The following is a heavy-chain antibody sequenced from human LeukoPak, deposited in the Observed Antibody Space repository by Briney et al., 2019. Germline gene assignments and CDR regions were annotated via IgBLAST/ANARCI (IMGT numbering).Heavy chain of an antibody. V-gene: IGHV4-31*03. CDR1: GGSISSGGYY. Sequence: KASQTLSLTCTVSGGSISSGGYYWRWIRQHPGKGLEWIGYIYYSGSTYYNPSLKSRVTISVDTSKNQFSLKLSSVTAADTAVYYCARDYGDCAAFDIWGQGTMVTVSS. CDR3: ARDYGDCAAFDI. J-gene: IGHJ3*02. D-gene: IGHD4-17*01. CDR2: IYYSGST.